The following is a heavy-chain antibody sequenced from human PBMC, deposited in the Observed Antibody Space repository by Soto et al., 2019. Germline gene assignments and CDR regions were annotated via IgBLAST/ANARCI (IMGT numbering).Heavy chain of an antibody. CDR2: ISGPGSTV. V-gene: IGHV3-11*01. CDR1: GFTFSDTY. CDR3: VKKAAGRGFTYAFDH. D-gene: IGHD5-18*01. Sequence: QVQLVESGGDLVKTGGSLRLSCVASGFTFSDTYMSWIRQAPGRGLEWVAYISGPGSTVYYSNSVKGRFTISRDNAKNSLFLQMKSLRAEDTAVYYCVKKAAGRGFTYAFDHWGQGTLVTVSS. J-gene: IGHJ4*02.